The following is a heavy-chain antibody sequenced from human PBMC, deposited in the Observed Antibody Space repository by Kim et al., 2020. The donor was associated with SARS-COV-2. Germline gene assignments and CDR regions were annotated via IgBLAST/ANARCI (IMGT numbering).Heavy chain of an antibody. CDR2: IYAGGNA. J-gene: IGHJ6*02. V-gene: IGHV3-53*01. CDR3: ARDAVWSGTYYRYGMDV. Sequence: GGSLRLSCAASGFTVRDSHMSWVRQAPGKGLEWVSVIYAGGNADYADSVKARFTISRDTSQNTVYLQMNSLRAEDTAMYYCARDAVWSGTYYRYGMDVWGQGTTVAVSS. CDR1: GFTVRDSH. D-gene: IGHD3-10*01.